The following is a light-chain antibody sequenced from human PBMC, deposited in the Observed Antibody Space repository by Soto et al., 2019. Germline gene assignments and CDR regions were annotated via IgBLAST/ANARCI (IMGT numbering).Light chain of an antibody. V-gene: IGKV1-5*01. CDR1: QSISTW. J-gene: IGKJ4*01. Sequence: DIQMTQSPSTLSASVGDRVTITCRASQSISTWLAWYQQKPGKAPKLLIYDASILESGVPSRFSGSGSGTEFTLTISSLQPDDFATYYCQQYKAHPPTFGGGSKVQI. CDR2: DAS. CDR3: QQYKAHPPT.